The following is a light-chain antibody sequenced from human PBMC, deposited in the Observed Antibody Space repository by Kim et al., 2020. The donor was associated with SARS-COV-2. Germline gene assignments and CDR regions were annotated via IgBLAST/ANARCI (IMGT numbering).Light chain of an antibody. CDR3: AAWDGSLSDFV. V-gene: IGLV1-47*01. Sequence: GQSVTISCSGSSSNIGSNYVYWYQQLPGTAPKLLIYRNSQRPSGVPDRLSASKSGASASLAISGLRSEDEADYYCAAWDGSLSDFVFGTGTKVTVL. J-gene: IGLJ1*01. CDR2: RNS. CDR1: SSNIGSNY.